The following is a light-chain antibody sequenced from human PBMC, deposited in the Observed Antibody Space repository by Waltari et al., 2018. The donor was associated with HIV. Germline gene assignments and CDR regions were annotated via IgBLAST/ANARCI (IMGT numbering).Light chain of an antibody. CDR2: DAS. J-gene: IGKJ3*01. CDR1: QDISNY. Sequence: DIQMTQSPSSLSASVGHRVTITCQASQDISNYLTWYQQKPGKAPKLLIYDASNLETGVPSRFSGSGSGTDFTFTISSLQPEDIATYYCQQYDNLLGTFGPGTKVDIK. V-gene: IGKV1-33*01. CDR3: QQYDNLLGT.